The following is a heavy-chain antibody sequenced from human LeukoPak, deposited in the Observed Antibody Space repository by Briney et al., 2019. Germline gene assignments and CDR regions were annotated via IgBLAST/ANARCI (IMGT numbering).Heavy chain of an antibody. V-gene: IGHV1-2*02. CDR1: GYTFTGYY. CDR3: ARVKVVVVAATTRDYYYGMDV. D-gene: IGHD2-15*01. CDR2: INPNSGCT. Sequence: ASVKVSCKASGYTFTGYYMHWVRQAPGQGLEWMGWINPNSGCTNYAQKFQGRVTMTRDTSISTAYMELSRLRSDDTAVYYCARVKVVVVAATTRDYYYGMDVWGQGTTVTVSS. J-gene: IGHJ6*02.